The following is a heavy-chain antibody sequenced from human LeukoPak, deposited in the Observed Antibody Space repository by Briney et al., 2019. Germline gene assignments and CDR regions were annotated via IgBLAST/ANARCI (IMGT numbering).Heavy chain of an antibody. CDR3: ARWGRWLAPDS. CDR2: IYYSGST. V-gene: IGHV4-59*01. J-gene: IGHJ4*02. Sequence: PSETLSLTCTVSGGPISGYHWSWLRQPPGKGLEWIGYIYYSGSTKYNPSLKSRVNISVDTSKNQFSLKLSSVIAAATAVYYCARWGRWLAPDSWGQGTLVTVSS. D-gene: IGHD6-19*01. CDR1: GGPISGYH.